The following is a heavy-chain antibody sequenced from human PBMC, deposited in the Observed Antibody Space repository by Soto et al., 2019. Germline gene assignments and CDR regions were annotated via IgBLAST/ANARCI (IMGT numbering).Heavy chain of an antibody. CDR2: ISSSGSSV. Sequence: GGSLRLSCAASGFTVSDYYMTWIRQAPGKGLEWVSYISSSGSSVYYADSVKGRFTISRDNSKNTLYLQMNSLRAEDTAVYYCAKELVVVGAAMFDYWGQGT. V-gene: IGHV3-11*01. CDR3: AKELVVVGAAMFDY. CDR1: GFTVSDYY. J-gene: IGHJ4*02. D-gene: IGHD2-15*01.